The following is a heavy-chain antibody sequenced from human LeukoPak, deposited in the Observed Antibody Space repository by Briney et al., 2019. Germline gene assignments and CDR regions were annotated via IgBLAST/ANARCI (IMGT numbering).Heavy chain of an antibody. V-gene: IGHV3-21*01. J-gene: IGHJ6*03. Sequence: GGSLRLSCAASGFTFSSYSMNWVRQAPGKGLEWVSSISSSSSYIYYADSVKGRFTISRDNSKNTLYLQMNSLRAEDTAVYYCAKILRGWSPMDVWGKGTTVTISS. CDR3: AKILRGWSPMDV. CDR2: ISSSSSYI. CDR1: GFTFSSYS. D-gene: IGHD6-19*01.